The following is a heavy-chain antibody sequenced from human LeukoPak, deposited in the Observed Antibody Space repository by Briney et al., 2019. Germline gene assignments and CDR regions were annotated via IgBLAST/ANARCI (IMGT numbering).Heavy chain of an antibody. D-gene: IGHD1-26*01. V-gene: IGHV1-69*04. J-gene: IGHJ4*02. Sequence: SVKVSCKASGYTFTSYGISWVRQAPGQGLEWMGRIIPILGIANYAQKFQGRVTITADKSTSTAYMELSSLRSEDTAVYYCATAIVGATSGFDYWGQGTLVTVSS. CDR3: ATAIVGATSGFDY. CDR2: IIPILGIA. CDR1: GYTFTSYG.